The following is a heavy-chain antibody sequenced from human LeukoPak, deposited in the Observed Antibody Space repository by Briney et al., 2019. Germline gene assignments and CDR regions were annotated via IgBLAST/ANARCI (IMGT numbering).Heavy chain of an antibody. CDR1: GGSISSSNW. Sequence: SETLSLTCAVSGGSISSSNWWSWVRQPPGKGLEWIGEIYHSGSTNYNPSLKSRVTISVDTSKNQFSLKLSSVTAADTAVYYCATGIGIAAAGIDYWGQGTLVTVSS. D-gene: IGHD6-13*01. CDR2: IYHSGST. J-gene: IGHJ4*02. CDR3: ATGIGIAAAGIDY. V-gene: IGHV4-4*02.